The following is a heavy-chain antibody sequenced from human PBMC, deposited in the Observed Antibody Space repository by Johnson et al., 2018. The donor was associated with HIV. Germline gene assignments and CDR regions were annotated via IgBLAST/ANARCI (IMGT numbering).Heavy chain of an antibody. D-gene: IGHD3-16*01. Sequence: QVQLVESGGGVVQPGRSLRLSCAASGFTFSSYAMHWVRQAPGKGLAWVAVISYDGSNKYYADSVKGRFTISRDNSKNTLYLQMNSLRAEDTAVYYCVGGWDAFDIWGQGTMVTVSS. CDR1: GFTFSSYA. J-gene: IGHJ3*02. V-gene: IGHV3-30*04. CDR3: VGGWDAFDI. CDR2: ISYDGSNK.